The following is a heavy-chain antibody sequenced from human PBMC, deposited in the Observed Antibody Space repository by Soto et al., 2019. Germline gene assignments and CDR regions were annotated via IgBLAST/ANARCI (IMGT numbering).Heavy chain of an antibody. J-gene: IGHJ5*02. CDR3: GRTKRIQLWLSWSNWFDP. V-gene: IGHV4-34*01. CDR1: GGSFSGYY. CDR2: INHSGST. D-gene: IGHD5-18*01. Sequence: PSETLSLTCAVYGGSFSGYYWSWIRQPPGKGLEWIGEINHSGSTNYNPSLKSRVTISVDTSKNQFSLKLSSVTAADTAVYYCGRTKRIQLWLSWSNWFDPWGQGSLVTVSS.